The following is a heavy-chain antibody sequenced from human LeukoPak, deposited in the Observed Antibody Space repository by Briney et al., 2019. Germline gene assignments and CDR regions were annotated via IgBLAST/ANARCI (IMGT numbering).Heavy chain of an antibody. Sequence: SETLSLTCTVSGYSISSGYYWGWIRQPPGKGLEWIGSIYHSGSTYYNPSLKSRVTISVDTSKNQFSLKLSSVTAADTAVYYCARVATWVSWFDPWGQGTLVTVSS. J-gene: IGHJ5*02. CDR3: ARVATWVSWFDP. D-gene: IGHD5-12*01. V-gene: IGHV4-38-2*02. CDR2: IYHSGST. CDR1: GYSISSGYY.